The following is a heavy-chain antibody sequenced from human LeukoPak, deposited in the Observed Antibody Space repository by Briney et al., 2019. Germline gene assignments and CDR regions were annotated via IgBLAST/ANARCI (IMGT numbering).Heavy chain of an antibody. CDR2: ISRSGGST. Sequence: GGSLRLSCAASGFTFSNYAMSWVRQPPGKGLEWVSTISRSGGSTYYADSVKGRFTFSRDNSKNTLYPQMNSLRGDDTAVYYCARVQHSYGYDGSFYWGQGTLVTVSS. V-gene: IGHV3-23*01. CDR1: GFTFSNYA. J-gene: IGHJ4*02. CDR3: ARVQHSYGYDGSFY. D-gene: IGHD5-18*01.